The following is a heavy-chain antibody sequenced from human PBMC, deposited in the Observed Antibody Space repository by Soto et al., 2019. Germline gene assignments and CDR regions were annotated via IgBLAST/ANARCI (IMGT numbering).Heavy chain of an antibody. Sequence: QVQLEESGGGVVQPGRSLRLSCEASGFTFNTYSMHWVRQPPGKGLEWLAAIWYDGTQKYYADSVKGRFIISRDNSKKTLYLDMNSLRAEDTAVYYCARAGGTTGTGLRHFDSWGQGTLVTVSS. CDR2: IWYDGTQK. CDR3: ARAGGTTGTGLRHFDS. CDR1: GFTFNTYS. D-gene: IGHD4-17*01. J-gene: IGHJ4*02. V-gene: IGHV3-33*01.